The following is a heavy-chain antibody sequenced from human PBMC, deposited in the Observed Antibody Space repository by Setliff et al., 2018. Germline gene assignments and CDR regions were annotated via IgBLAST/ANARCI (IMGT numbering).Heavy chain of an antibody. V-gene: IGHV1-8*02. CDR2: MNPNSGNT. Sequence: ASVKVSCKASGYTFTGYYMHWVRQATGQGLEWMGWMNPNSGNTGYAQKFQGRVTMTRNTSISTAYMDLSSLRFEGTAVYYCARAQSWSGGPYYFDNWGQGTLVTVSS. J-gene: IGHJ4*02. CDR3: ARAQSWSGGPYYFDN. CDR1: GYTFTGYY. D-gene: IGHD3-3*01.